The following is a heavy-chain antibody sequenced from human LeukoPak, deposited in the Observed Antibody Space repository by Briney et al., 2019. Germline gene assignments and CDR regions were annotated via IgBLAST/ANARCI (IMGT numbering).Heavy chain of an antibody. CDR2: INSDGSTT. Sequence: PGGSLRLSCAASGFTFSSYWMYWFRQAPGKGLVFVSRINSDGSTTHYAGSVKGRFTISRDNAKNTLFLQMDSLRDEDTAVYYCASELVVGYWGLGTLVTVSS. V-gene: IGHV3-74*01. CDR1: GFTFSSYW. J-gene: IGHJ4*02. D-gene: IGHD1-26*01. CDR3: ASELVVGY.